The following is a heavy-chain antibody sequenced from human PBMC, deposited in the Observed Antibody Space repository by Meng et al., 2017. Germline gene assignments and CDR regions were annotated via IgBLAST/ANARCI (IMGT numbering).Heavy chain of an antibody. Sequence: GGSLRLSCAASGFTFSSYWMSWVRQAPGKGLEWVANIKQDGSEKYYVDSVKGRFTISRDNAKNSLYLQMNSLRAEDTAVYYCARVGIVTMVRAYYFDDWGQGTRVTVSS. CDR1: GFTFSSYW. J-gene: IGHJ4*02. CDR3: ARVGIVTMVRAYYFDD. CDR2: IKQDGSEK. D-gene: IGHD3-10*01. V-gene: IGHV3-7*01.